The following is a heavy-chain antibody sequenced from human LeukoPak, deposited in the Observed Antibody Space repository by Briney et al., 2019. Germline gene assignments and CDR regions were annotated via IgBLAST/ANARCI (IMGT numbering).Heavy chain of an antibody. V-gene: IGHV1-46*01. CDR2: INPSGGDT. Sequence: ASVKVSCKASGYTFTSYYIHWVRQAPGQGPEWVGIINPSGGDTSFAQKFQGRVTMTRDTSTSTVYMELSSLRSEDTAVYYCARVQGPSYYYYMDVWGKGTTVTVSS. CDR3: ARVQGPSYYYYMDV. CDR1: GYTFTSYY. J-gene: IGHJ6*03.